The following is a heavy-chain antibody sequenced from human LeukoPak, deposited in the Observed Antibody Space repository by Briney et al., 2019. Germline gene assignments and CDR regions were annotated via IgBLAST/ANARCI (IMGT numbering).Heavy chain of an antibody. CDR1: EFTFSSHA. Sequence: GSLRLSCVASEFTFSSHAMNWIRQPPGKGLEWIGEINHSGSTNYNPSLKSRVTISVDTSKNQFSLKLSSVTAADTAVYYCARGLNSSHDFDYWGQGTLVTVSS. V-gene: IGHV4-34*01. CDR3: ARGLNSSHDFDY. CDR2: INHSGST. J-gene: IGHJ4*02. D-gene: IGHD3-22*01.